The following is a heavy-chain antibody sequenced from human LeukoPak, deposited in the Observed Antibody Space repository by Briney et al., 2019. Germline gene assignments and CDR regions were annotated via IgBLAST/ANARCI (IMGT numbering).Heavy chain of an antibody. J-gene: IGHJ4*02. CDR3: AKDVGKWESLHFFDY. Sequence: PGGSLRLSCAASGFSFNTYAMSWVRQAPGKGLEWVSAISNTGGSTYYADSVKGRFTISRDKSRNTLYLQMNSLRGDDTAVYYCAKDVGKWESLHFFDYWGQGTLVTVSS. D-gene: IGHD1-26*01. CDR1: GFSFNTYA. CDR2: ISNTGGST. V-gene: IGHV3-23*01.